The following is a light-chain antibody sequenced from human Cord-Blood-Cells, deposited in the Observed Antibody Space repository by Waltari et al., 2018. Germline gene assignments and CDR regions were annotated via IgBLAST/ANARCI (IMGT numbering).Light chain of an antibody. CDR3: CSYAGSYV. J-gene: IGLJ1*01. V-gene: IGLV2-11*01. Sequence: QSALTQPRSVSGSPGQSVTISCTGTSSDVGGYNSVSWYQQPPGTAPNLMLHDVSKRPSGVPDRFSGSKSGNTASLTISGLQAEDEADYYCCSYAGSYVFGTGTKVTVL. CDR1: SSDVGGYNS. CDR2: DVS.